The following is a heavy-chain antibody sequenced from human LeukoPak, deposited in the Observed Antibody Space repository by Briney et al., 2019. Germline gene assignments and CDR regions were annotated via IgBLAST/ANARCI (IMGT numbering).Heavy chain of an antibody. V-gene: IGHV3-9*01. CDR1: GFTFDDYA. CDR3: AKDPFYGSSPNWFDP. J-gene: IGHJ5*02. CDR2: ISWNSGSI. D-gene: IGHD2/OR15-2a*01. Sequence: GGSLRLSCAASGFTFDDYAMHWVRQAPGKGLEWVSGISWNSGSIGYADSVKGRFTISRDNAKNSLYLQMNSLRAEDTALYYCAKDPFYGSSPNWFDPWGQGTLVTVSS.